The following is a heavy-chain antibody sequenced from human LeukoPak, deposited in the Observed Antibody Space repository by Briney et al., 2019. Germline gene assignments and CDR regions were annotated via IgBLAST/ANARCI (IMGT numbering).Heavy chain of an antibody. CDR2: ISSNGGST. CDR1: GFTFSSYA. Sequence: GGSLRLSCAASGFTFSSYAMHWVRQAPGKGLEYVSAISSNGGSTYYANSVKGRFTISRDNSKNTLYLQMGSLRAEDMAVYYCARDIDPKISSGWYYFDYWGQGTLVTVSS. J-gene: IGHJ4*02. D-gene: IGHD6-19*01. CDR3: ARDIDPKISSGWYYFDY. V-gene: IGHV3-64*01.